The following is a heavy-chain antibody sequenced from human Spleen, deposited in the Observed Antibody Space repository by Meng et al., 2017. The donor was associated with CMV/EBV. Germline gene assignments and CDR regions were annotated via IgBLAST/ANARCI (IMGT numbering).Heavy chain of an antibody. CDR2: IRDKVNSYAT. V-gene: IGHV3-73*01. J-gene: IGHJ4*02. D-gene: IGHD6-19*01. Sequence: GGSLRLSCAASGFNFRGSAMHWVRQASGKGLEWVGRIRDKVNSYATAYAASVKGRFTISRDDSKSTTYLQMNSLKTEDTAVYYCSTLTQWLARPLDYWGQGTLVTVSS. CDR3: STLTQWLARPLDY. CDR1: GFNFRGSA.